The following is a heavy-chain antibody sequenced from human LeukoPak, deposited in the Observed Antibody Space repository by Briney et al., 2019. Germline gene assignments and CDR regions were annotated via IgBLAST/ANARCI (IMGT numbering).Heavy chain of an antibody. CDR1: GYTFTSYG. CDR3: ARVSTYYYDSSGYYTFDY. D-gene: IGHD3-22*01. J-gene: IGHJ4*02. Sequence: ASVKVSCKASGYTFTSYGISWVRQAPGQGLEWMGWINPNSGGTNYAQKFQGRVTMTRDTSISTAYMELSRLRSDDTAVYYCARVSTYYYDSSGYYTFDYWGQGTLVTVSS. CDR2: INPNSGGT. V-gene: IGHV1-2*02.